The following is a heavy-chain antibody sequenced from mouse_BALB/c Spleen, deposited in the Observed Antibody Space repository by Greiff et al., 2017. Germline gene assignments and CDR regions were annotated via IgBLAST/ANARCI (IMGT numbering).Heavy chain of an antibody. V-gene: IGHV1-4*01. CDR1: GYTFTSYT. CDR2: INPSSGYT. CDR3: ARWTTVYAMDY. Sequence: QVQLKESGAELARPGASVKMSCKASGYTFTSYTMHWVKQRPGQGLEWIGYINPSSGYTNYNQKFKDKATLTADKSSSTAYMQLSSLTSEDSAVYYCARWTTVYAMDYWGQGTSVTVSS. J-gene: IGHJ4*01. D-gene: IGHD1-1*01.